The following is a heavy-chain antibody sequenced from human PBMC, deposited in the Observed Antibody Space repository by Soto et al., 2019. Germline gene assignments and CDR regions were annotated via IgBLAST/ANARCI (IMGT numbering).Heavy chain of an antibody. V-gene: IGHV1-18*01. CDR2: ISAYNGNT. J-gene: IGHJ6*02. Sequence: ASVKVSCKASGYTFTSYGISWVRQAPGQGLEWMGWISAYNGNTNYAQKLQGRVTMTTDTSTSTAYMELRSLRSDDTAVYYCARAGNYWITGTTMYYYYYGMDVWGQGTTVTSP. CDR1: GYTFTSYG. CDR3: ARAGNYWITGTTMYYYYYGMDV. D-gene: IGHD1-7*01.